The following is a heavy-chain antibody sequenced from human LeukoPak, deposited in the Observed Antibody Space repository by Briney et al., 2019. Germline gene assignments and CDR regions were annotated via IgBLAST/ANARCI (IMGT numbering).Heavy chain of an antibody. V-gene: IGHV1-18*04. CDR1: GYTFTNYG. J-gene: IGHJ4*02. Sequence: GASVKVSCKAAGYTFTNYGVTWVRQAPGQGLEWVGWISAHNGNTNYVQKLQDRVNMTTDTSTTTAYLELRNLRSDDTAVYYCARDSASTSFPPAYDYWGQGTVVAVSS. CDR2: ISAHNGNT. CDR3: ARDSASTSFPPAYDY. D-gene: IGHD3-16*01.